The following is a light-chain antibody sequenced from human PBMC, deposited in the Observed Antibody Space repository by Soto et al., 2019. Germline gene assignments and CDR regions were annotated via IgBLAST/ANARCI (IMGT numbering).Light chain of an antibody. V-gene: IGKV3-15*01. J-gene: IGKJ1*01. CDR2: GAS. CDR1: QSISDT. Sequence: VMTQSPATLSVSPGERATLSCRASQSISDTLAWYQQKPGQAPRLLIHGASTRAPGFPARFSGSGSGTDFTLTISSLQSEDFAVYYCQQYDNWPWTFGQGTKVDIK. CDR3: QQYDNWPWT.